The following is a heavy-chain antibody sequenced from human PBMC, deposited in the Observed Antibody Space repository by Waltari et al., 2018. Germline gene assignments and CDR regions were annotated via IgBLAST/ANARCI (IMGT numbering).Heavy chain of an antibody. CDR2: INHSGST. Sequence: QVQLQQWGAGLLKPSETLSLTCAVYGGSFSGYYWSWIRQPPGKGLEWIGEINHSGSTNYNPSLKGRVTISVDTSKNQFSLKLGSVTAADTAVYYCARVLQRRYDFWSGLHRGGWFDPWGQGTLVTVSS. CDR1: GGSFSGYY. D-gene: IGHD3-3*01. CDR3: ARVLQRRYDFWSGLHRGGWFDP. J-gene: IGHJ5*02. V-gene: IGHV4-34*01.